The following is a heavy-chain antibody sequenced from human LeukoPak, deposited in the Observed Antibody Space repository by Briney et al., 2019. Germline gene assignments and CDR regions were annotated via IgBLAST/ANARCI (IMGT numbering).Heavy chain of an antibody. J-gene: IGHJ4*02. CDR3: ARDFGNTGWYTFDY. V-gene: IGHV6-1*01. D-gene: IGHD6-19*01. Sequence: SQTLSLTCDISGDSVSSNNGAWNWIRQSPSRGLEWLGKTYYGSKWYNDYAGSLNGRITISPDTSKNQFSLHLNSVTPEDTAVYYCARDFGNTGWYTFDYWGQGILVTVSS. CDR1: GDSVSSNNGA. CDR2: TYYGSKWYN.